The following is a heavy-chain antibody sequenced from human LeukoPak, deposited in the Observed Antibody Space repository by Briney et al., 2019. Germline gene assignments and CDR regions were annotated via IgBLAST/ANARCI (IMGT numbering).Heavy chain of an antibody. V-gene: IGHV1-46*01. D-gene: IGHD6-13*01. CDR1: GYTFTSYY. CDR3: AREVAAAVNIWYFDY. CDR2: INPSGGST. J-gene: IGHJ4*02. Sequence: ASVKVSCKASGYTFTSYYMHWVRQAPGQGLEWMGIINPSGGSTSYAQKFQGRVTMTRDTSMSTVYMELSSLRSEDTAVYYCAREVAAAVNIWYFDYWGQGTLVTVSS.